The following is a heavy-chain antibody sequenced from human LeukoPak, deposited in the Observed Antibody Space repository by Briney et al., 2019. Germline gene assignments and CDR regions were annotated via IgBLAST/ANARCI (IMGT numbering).Heavy chain of an antibody. V-gene: IGHV4-34*01. D-gene: IGHD4-11*01. Sequence: SETLSLTCGVYGGYFSGYYWSWSRQPPGKGLEWIGEINHGGGTNYNPSLKSRVTISVDTSKNQFSLKLSSVTAADTAVYYCARGLYIRYFDFWGQGALVTVSS. CDR1: GGYFSGYY. J-gene: IGHJ4*02. CDR3: ARGLYIRYFDF. CDR2: INHGGGT.